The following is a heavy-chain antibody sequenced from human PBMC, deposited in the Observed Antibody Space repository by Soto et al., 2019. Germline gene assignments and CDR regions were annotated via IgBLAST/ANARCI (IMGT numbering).Heavy chain of an antibody. D-gene: IGHD2-21*01. CDR3: EKERGGDYYHFYY. CDR1: GFTFSSYA. Sequence: EVQLLESGGGLVQPGGSLRLSCAASGFTFSSYAMSWVRQAPGKGLEWVSAISDSGGSTYYADSVKGRFTISRDNCKSTLYLEVNSLRAEATAVYYCEKERGGDYYHFYYWGQGTLVPVST. CDR2: ISDSGGST. J-gene: IGHJ4*02. V-gene: IGHV3-23*01.